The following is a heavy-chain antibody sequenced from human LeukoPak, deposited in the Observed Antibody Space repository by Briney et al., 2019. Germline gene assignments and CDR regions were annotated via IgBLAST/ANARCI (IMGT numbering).Heavy chain of an antibody. Sequence: GGSLRLSCAASGFTFSSYGMHWVRQAPGKGLEWVAVISYDGSNKYCADSVKGRFTISRDNSKNTLYLQMNSLRAEDTAVYYCAKEQGYCSGGSCLIESIDYWGQGTLVTVSS. J-gene: IGHJ4*02. V-gene: IGHV3-30*18. CDR3: AKEQGYCSGGSCLIESIDY. D-gene: IGHD2-15*01. CDR2: ISYDGSNK. CDR1: GFTFSSYG.